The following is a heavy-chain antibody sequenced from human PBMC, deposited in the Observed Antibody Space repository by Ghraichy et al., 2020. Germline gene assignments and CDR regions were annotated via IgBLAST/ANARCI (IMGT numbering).Heavy chain of an antibody. CDR3: SRHPPVRASHYGSTFYDYHMDV. D-gene: IGHD3-10*01. V-gene: IGHV4-39*01. Sequence: SETLSLTCTVSGGSINSANYYWAWVRQPPGKGLEWIGCSYYLGSTYYSRSLKSRVTISVDTSKNQFSLGLTAMTAADAAVYYCSRHPPVRASHYGSTFYDYHMDVWGQGTAVIVSS. J-gene: IGHJ6*02. CDR2: SYYLGST. CDR1: GGSINSANYY.